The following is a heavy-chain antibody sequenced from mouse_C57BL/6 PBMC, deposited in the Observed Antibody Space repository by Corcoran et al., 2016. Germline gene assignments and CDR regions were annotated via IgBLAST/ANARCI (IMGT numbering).Heavy chain of an antibody. V-gene: IGHV1-76*01. J-gene: IGHJ2*01. CDR2: IYPGSGNT. D-gene: IGHD2-3*01. CDR3: ARSHDGYYSYYFDY. CDR1: GYTFTDYY. Sequence: QVQLKQSGAELVRPGASVKLSCKASGYTFTDYYVNWVKQRPGQGVEWIARIYPGSGNTYYNEKFKGKATLTAEKSSSTAYMQLSSLTSEDSAVYFCARSHDGYYSYYFDYWGQGTTLTVSS.